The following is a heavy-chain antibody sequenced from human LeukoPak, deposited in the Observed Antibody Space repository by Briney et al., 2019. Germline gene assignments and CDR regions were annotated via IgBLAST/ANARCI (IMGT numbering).Heavy chain of an antibody. CDR3: ATGRGIQLWYGDPPLNY. CDR1: GYTLTELS. D-gene: IGHD5-18*01. J-gene: IGHJ4*02. Sequence: ASVKVSCKVSGYTLTELSMHWVRQAPGKGLEWMGGFDPEDGEIIYAQKFQGRVTMTEDTSTDTAYMELSSLRSEDTAVHYCATGRGIQLWYGDPPLNYWGQGTLVTVSS. V-gene: IGHV1-24*01. CDR2: FDPEDGEI.